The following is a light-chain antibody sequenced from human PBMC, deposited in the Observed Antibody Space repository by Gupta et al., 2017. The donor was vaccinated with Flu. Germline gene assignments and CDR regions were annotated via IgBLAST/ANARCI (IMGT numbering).Light chain of an antibody. J-gene: IGLJ7*01. Sequence: QSVLTQPPSASGTPGPRVPISCSGSSSNIGSTTGNWYQQLPGTAPKLLIYSNNQRPSGVPDRFSGSKFGTSASLAISGLQSEDEADYYCAAWDDSLNGAVFGGGTQLTVL. V-gene: IGLV1-44*01. CDR2: SNN. CDR1: SSNIGSTT. CDR3: AAWDDSLNGAV.